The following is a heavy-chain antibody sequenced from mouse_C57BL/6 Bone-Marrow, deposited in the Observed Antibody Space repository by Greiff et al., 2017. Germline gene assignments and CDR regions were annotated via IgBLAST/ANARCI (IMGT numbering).Heavy chain of an antibody. CDR2: INPSTGGT. CDR3: ARRGVYDEDWYFDD. D-gene: IGHD2-12*01. J-gene: IGHJ1*03. CDR1: GYSFTGYY. V-gene: IGHV1-42*01. Sequence: EVQVVESGPELVKPGASVKISCKASGYSFTGYYMNWVKQSPEKSLEWIGEINPSTGGTTYNQKFKAKATLTVDKSSSTAYMQLKDLTSEDSAVYDCARRGVYDEDWYFDDWGTGTTVTVSS.